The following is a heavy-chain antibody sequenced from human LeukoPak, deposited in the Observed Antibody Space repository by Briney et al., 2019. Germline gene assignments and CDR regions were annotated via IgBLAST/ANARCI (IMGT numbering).Heavy chain of an antibody. D-gene: IGHD4-17*01. Sequence: GGSLRLSCAASGFTFSSYAMSCVRQAPGKGLEWVSAISGSGGSTYYADSVKGRFTISRDNSKNTLYLQMNSLRAEDTAVYYCAKVHDYGDYWYFDLWGRGTLVTVSS. CDR2: ISGSGGST. J-gene: IGHJ2*01. V-gene: IGHV3-23*01. CDR1: GFTFSSYA. CDR3: AKVHDYGDYWYFDL.